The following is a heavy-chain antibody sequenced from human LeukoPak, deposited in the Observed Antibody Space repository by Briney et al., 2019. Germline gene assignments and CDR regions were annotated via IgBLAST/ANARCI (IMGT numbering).Heavy chain of an antibody. D-gene: IGHD3-3*01. J-gene: IGHJ3*02. CDR3: ARASPLITIFGTDAFDI. V-gene: IGHV4-4*07. Sequence: SETLSLTGTVSGGSISSYYWSWIRQPAGKGLEWIGRIYTSGSTNYNPSLKSRVTMSVDTSKNQFSLKLSSVTAADTAVYYCARASPLITIFGTDAFDIWGQGTMVTVSS. CDR2: IYTSGST. CDR1: GGSISSYY.